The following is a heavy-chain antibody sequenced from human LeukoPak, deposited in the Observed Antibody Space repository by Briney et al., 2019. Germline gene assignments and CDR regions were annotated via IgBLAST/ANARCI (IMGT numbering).Heavy chain of an antibody. V-gene: IGHV4-34*01. CDR2: INHSGST. D-gene: IGHD1-20*01. CDR1: GGSFSGYY. J-gene: IGHJ4*02. Sequence: SETLSLTCAVYGGSFSGYYWSWIRQPPGKGLEWIGEINHSGSTNYNPSLKSRVTISVDTSKNQFSLKLSSVTAADTAVYYCARHNLAPFHYWGQGTLVTVSS. CDR3: ARHNLAPFHY.